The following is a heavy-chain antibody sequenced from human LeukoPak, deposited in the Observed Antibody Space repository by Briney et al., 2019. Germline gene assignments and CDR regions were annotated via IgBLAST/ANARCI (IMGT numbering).Heavy chain of an antibody. CDR3: AKESRKAFMITFGGVLTGFDP. CDR1: GFTFSSSA. J-gene: IGHJ5*02. V-gene: IGHV3-30-3*01. CDR2: ISYDGSNK. D-gene: IGHD3-16*01. Sequence: PGGSLRLSCAASGFTFSSSAMHWVRQAPDKGLEWVAVISYDGSNKYYADSVKGRFTISRDNSKNTLYLQMNSLRAEDTAVYYCAKESRKAFMITFGGVLTGFDPWGQGTLVTVSS.